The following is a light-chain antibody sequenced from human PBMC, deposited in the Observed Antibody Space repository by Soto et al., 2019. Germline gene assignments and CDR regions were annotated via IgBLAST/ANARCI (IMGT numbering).Light chain of an antibody. CDR3: QQRSNSIT. Sequence: VMTQSPGTLAVSPGERATVPCRAGQGVTTSFAWYQQKSGKSPSLLIYDVSIRAPGIPARFSGRWSGADFTLTISSLEPEDFAVYYCQQRSNSITFGQGTRLEI. V-gene: IGKV3D-11*01. J-gene: IGKJ5*01. CDR2: DVS. CDR1: QGVTTS.